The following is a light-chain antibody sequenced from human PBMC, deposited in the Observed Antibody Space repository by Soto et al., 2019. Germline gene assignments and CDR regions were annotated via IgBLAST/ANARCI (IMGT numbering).Light chain of an antibody. V-gene: IGKV3-15*01. J-gene: IGKJ2*01. CDR1: QSVGNN. CDR3: QQYNNWYT. CDR2: DAS. Sequence: IVMTQSPATLSVSPGERATLSCRASQSVGNNLAWYQLKPGQAPRLLIFDASTRATGIPAQFSGTGSGTGFTLTISSLQSEDFAVYYCQQYNNWYTFGQGTKLEIK.